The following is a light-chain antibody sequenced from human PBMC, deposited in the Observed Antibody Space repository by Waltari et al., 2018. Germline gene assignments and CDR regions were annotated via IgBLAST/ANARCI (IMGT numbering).Light chain of an antibody. J-gene: IGKJ1*01. Sequence: DIQMTQSPSTLSASVGDRVTISCRASQSINGWLAWYQQIPGMAPKLLICKASSLQSGVPSRFSGSGSGTEFTLTISSLQHDDFASYYCQQYSTYPWTFGQGTKVEIK. CDR1: QSINGW. CDR2: KAS. CDR3: QQYSTYPWT. V-gene: IGKV1-5*03.